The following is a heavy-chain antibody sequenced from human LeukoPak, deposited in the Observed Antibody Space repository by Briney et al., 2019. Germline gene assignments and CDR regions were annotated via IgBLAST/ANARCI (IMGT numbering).Heavy chain of an antibody. J-gene: IGHJ4*02. CDR2: IYYSGTT. CDR1: GGSISSYY. D-gene: IGHD6-13*01. CDR3: ARGVYIAAAQYGY. V-gene: IGHV4-59*01. Sequence: PSATLSLTCTVSGGSISSYYWSWLRPPPGKGLEWIGYIYYSGTTNYNPSLKSRVTISVDTSKNQFSLKLSSVTAADTAVYYCARGVYIAAAQYGYWGQGTLVTVSS.